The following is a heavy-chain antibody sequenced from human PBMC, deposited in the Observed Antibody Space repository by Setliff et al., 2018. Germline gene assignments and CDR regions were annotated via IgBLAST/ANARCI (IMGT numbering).Heavy chain of an antibody. CDR1: GFTFSNYY. D-gene: IGHD2-15*01. J-gene: IGHJ4*02. Sequence: GGSLRLSCAASGFTFSNYYMTWIRQAPGKGLEWVSYISSSSSTIYYADSVKGRFTISRDNAKNSLYLQMNSLRAEDTAVYYCARSPLGYCSGGSCYRKDYFDYWGQGTLVTVSS. V-gene: IGHV3-11*04. CDR2: ISSSSSTI. CDR3: ARSPLGYCSGGSCYRKDYFDY.